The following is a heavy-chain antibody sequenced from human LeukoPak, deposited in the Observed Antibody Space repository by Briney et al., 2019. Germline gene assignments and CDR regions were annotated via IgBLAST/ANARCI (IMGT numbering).Heavy chain of an antibody. D-gene: IGHD3-10*01. J-gene: IGHJ4*02. CDR2: INPSGGST. Sequence: GASVKVSCKASGYTFTSYYMHWVRQAPGQGLEWMGIINPSGGSTSYAQQFQGRVTMTRDTSTSTVYMELSSLRSEDTAVYYCARDWDYYGSGSPFDYWGQGTLVTVSS. V-gene: IGHV1-46*01. CDR3: ARDWDYYGSGSPFDY. CDR1: GYTFTSYY.